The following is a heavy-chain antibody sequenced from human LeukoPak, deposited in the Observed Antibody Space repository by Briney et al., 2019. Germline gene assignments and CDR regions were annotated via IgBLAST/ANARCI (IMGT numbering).Heavy chain of an antibody. CDR2: IYYSGST. D-gene: IGHD5-12*01. V-gene: IGHV4-39*07. J-gene: IGHJ4*02. CDR3: ARQDIVATGAFDY. Sequence: SETLSLTCTVSGGSISSSSYYWGWIRQPPGKGLEWIGSIYYSGSTYYNLSLKSRVTISVDTSKNQFSLKLSSVTAADTAVYYCARQDIVATGAFDYWGQGTLVTVSS. CDR1: GGSISSSSYY.